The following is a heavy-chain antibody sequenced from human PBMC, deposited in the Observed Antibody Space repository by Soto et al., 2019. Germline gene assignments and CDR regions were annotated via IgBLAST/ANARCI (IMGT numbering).Heavy chain of an antibody. CDR3: ARACGEGPEGNQAYFDY. J-gene: IGHJ4*02. CDR1: GGSISSGGYY. D-gene: IGHD3-10*01. V-gene: IGHV4-31*03. Sequence: SETLSLTCTVSGGSISSGGYYWSWIRQHPGKGLEWIGYIYYSGSTYYNPSRKSRVTISVDTSKNQFSLKLSSVTAADTAVYYCARACGEGPEGNQAYFDYWGQGTLVTVSS. CDR2: IYYSGST.